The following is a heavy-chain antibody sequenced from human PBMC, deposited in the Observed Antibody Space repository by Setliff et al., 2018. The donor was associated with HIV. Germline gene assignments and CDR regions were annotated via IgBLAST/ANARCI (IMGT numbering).Heavy chain of an antibody. J-gene: IGHJ4*02. D-gene: IGHD3-10*01. CDR3: ARLFSGSPGDY. Sequence: SSETLSLTCTVSGGSISSSGPGYYWGWVRQPPGGGLEWIGSVYYSGRTYYNPSLRSRVTISVDTSRNLFSLHLSSVTAADTAVYYCARLFSGSPGDYWGQGTLVTVSS. CDR2: VYYSGRT. V-gene: IGHV4-39*01. CDR1: GGSISSSGPGYY.